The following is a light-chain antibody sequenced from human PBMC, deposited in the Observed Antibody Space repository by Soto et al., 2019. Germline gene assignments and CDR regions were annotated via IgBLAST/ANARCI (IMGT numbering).Light chain of an antibody. CDR3: NSYTSSSNYV. CDR2: EVI. CDR1: SSDVGGYNY. J-gene: IGLJ1*01. Sequence: FARTPPSSVSGPPGQSITISCTGTSSDVGGYNYVSWYQHHPGKAPKLIIYEVINRPSGVSNRFSGSKSGNTASLTISRLQAEDEADYYCNSYTSSSNYVFGTGTKVTVL. V-gene: IGLV2-14*01.